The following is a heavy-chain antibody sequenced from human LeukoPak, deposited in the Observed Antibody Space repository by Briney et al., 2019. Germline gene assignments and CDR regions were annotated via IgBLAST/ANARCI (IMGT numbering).Heavy chain of an antibody. CDR3: ARKEWVPYYFDY. V-gene: IGHV4-59*01. D-gene: IGHD3-3*01. J-gene: IGHJ4*02. CDR2: IYYSGTT. Sequence: PSETLSLTCTVSGGSISSYYWTWIRQPPGKGLEWIGYIYYSGTTYYNPSLKSRVTISLDTSKNKFSLNLTSVNVADTAVYYCARKEWVPYYFDYWGQGALVTVSS. CDR1: GGSISSYY.